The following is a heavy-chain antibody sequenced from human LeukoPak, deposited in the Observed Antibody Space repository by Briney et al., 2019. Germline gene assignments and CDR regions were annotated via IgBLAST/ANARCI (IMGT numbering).Heavy chain of an antibody. Sequence: PSETLSLTCTVSGGSISSGGYYWSWIRQHPGKGLEWIGYIYYSGSTYYNPSLKSRVTISVDTSKNQFSLKLSSVTAADTAVYYCARVSGVPNPYYFDYWGQGTLVTVSS. V-gene: IGHV4-31*03. D-gene: IGHD2-2*01. CDR2: IYYSGST. J-gene: IGHJ4*02. CDR1: GGSISSGGYY. CDR3: ARVSGVPNPYYFDY.